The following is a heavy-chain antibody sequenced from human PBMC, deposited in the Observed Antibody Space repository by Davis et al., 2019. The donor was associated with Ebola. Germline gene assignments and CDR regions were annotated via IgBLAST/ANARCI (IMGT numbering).Heavy chain of an antibody. D-gene: IGHD3-22*01. CDR3: ARRPIYYDDSSGYLDY. J-gene: IGHJ4*02. V-gene: IGHV5-51*01. Sequence: GESLKISCKGSGYSFPSYWIGRVRQMPGKGLAWMGILYPDDSDTIYSPSFQGQVTISADKSISTAYLQWSSLKASDTAMYYCARRPIYYDDSSGYLDYWGQGTLVTVSS. CDR2: LYPDDSDT. CDR1: GYSFPSYW.